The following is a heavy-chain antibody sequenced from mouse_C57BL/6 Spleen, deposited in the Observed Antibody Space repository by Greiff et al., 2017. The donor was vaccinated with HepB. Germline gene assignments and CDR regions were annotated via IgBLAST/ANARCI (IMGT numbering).Heavy chain of an antibody. V-gene: IGHV5-9-1*02. Sequence: EVMLVESGEGLVKPGGSLKLSCAASGFTFSSYAMSWVRQTPEKRLEWVAYISSGGDYIYYADTVKGRFTISRDNARNTLYLQMSSLKSEDTAMYYCTRRDDGYPFAYWGQGTLVTVSA. CDR1: GFTFSSYA. CDR2: ISSGGDYI. J-gene: IGHJ3*01. CDR3: TRRDDGYPFAY. D-gene: IGHD2-3*01.